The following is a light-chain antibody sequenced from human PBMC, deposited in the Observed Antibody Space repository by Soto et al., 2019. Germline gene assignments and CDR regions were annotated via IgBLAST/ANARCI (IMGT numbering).Light chain of an antibody. Sequence: EIVLTQSPGTLSLSPGERATLSCRASQSVNSSYLAWYQQKPGQAPRLLIYGASSRATGIPDRFSGSGSGTAFTLTIGRLEPEDFAVYYCQQYGAGYTFGQGTKLEIK. J-gene: IGKJ2*01. V-gene: IGKV3-20*01. CDR3: QQYGAGYT. CDR2: GAS. CDR1: QSVNSSY.